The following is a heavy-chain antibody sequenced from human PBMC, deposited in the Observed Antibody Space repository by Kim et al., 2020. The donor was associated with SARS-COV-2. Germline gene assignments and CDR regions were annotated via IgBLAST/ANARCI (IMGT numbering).Heavy chain of an antibody. Sequence: RVTISVDTSKNQFSLKLSSVTAADTAVYYCARGPVTWGYSGYDSVGNFDYWGQGTLVTVSS. CDR3: ARGPVTWGYSGYDSVGNFDY. V-gene: IGHV4-34*01. J-gene: IGHJ4*02. D-gene: IGHD5-12*01.